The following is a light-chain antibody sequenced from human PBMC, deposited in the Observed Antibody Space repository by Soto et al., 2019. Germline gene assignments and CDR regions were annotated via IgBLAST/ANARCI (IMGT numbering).Light chain of an antibody. J-gene: IGLJ1*01. CDR3: SSHTTTGTLQV. V-gene: IGLV2-14*01. CDR1: SNDVGAFDY. CDR2: GVS. Sequence: QSALTQPASVSASPGQSISISCTGTSNDVGAFDYVSWYQQHPGKAPKLMLYGVSKRPSGVSDRFSGSKSGYRASLTISGLQAEDEADYYCSSHTTTGTLQVFGTGTKLTVL.